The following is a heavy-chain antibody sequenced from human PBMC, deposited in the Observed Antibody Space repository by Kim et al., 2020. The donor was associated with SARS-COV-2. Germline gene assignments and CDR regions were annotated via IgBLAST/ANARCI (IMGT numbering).Heavy chain of an antibody. J-gene: IGHJ6*02. Sequence: YADSVKGRLTIPRDNAKTPLYLQMNSLGAEDTALYYCAKIRWDFTDYGMDVWGQGTTVTVSS. D-gene: IGHD2-8*02. CDR3: AKIRWDFTDYGMDV. V-gene: IGHV3-9*01.